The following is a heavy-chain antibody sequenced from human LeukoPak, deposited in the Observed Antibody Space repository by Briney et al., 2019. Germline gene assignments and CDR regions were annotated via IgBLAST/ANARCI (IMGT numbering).Heavy chain of an antibody. J-gene: IGHJ4*02. D-gene: IGHD1-26*01. CDR2: IYPGDSDT. CDR3: ARRSHSGSYGIDY. CDR1: GYSFTSYW. V-gene: IGHV5-51*01. Sequence: GECLQISCKGSGYSFTSYWIGWVRQMPGKGLEWMGMIYPGDSDTRYSPSFQGQVPISADKSISTAYLQWGTLKASDTAMYYCARRSHSGSYGIDYWGQGTLVTVSS.